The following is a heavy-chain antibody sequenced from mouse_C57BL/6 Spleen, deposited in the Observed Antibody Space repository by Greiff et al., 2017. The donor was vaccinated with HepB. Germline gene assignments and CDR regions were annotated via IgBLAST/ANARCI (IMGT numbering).Heavy chain of an antibody. V-gene: IGHV2-2*01. Sequence: VQLKESGPGLVQPSQILSITCTVSGFSLTSYGVHWVRQSPGTGLEWLGVIWSGGSTDYNAAFISRLSISKDNSKSQVFFKMNSLQADDTAIYYCARNLYAMDYWGQGTSVTVSS. CDR1: GFSLTSYG. CDR3: ARNLYAMDY. CDR2: IWSGGST. J-gene: IGHJ4*01.